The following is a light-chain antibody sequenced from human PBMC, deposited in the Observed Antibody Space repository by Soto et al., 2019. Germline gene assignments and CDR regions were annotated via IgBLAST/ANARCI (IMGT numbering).Light chain of an antibody. CDR1: QSVSGSY. J-gene: IGKJ1*01. V-gene: IGKV3-20*01. CDR3: QQYGSSLRT. Sequence: EIVLTQSPGTLFLSPGERATLSCRASQSVSGSYLAWYQQKPGQAPRLLIYGASSRATGIPDRFSGSGSGTDFTLTISRLEPEDFAVYYCQQYGSSLRTFGQGTKVEIK. CDR2: GAS.